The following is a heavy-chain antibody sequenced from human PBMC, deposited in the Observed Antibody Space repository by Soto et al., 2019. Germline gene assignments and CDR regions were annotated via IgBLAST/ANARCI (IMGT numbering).Heavy chain of an antibody. CDR3: ARDVSALYYNNTNYAGMLDL. CDR1: GFTFSNYW. CDR2: IKQDGSEK. D-gene: IGHD3-10*01. Sequence: PAGSLRLSCAASGFTFSNYWVSWVRQAPGKGLEWVASIKQDGSEKQYADSVKGRFTISRDDATNSLYLQMDSLRADDTAFYYCARDVSALYYNNTNYAGMLDLWGQGNLVTVSS. V-gene: IGHV3-7*01. J-gene: IGHJ5*02.